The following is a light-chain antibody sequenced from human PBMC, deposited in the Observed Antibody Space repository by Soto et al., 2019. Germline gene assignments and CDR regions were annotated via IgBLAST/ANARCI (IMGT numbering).Light chain of an antibody. CDR1: QSISSW. Sequence: DIQMTQSPSTLSASVGARVTITCRASQSISSWLAWYQQKPGKAPKLLLYKASILESGVPSRFSGSGSGTEFTLTISSLQPDDFATYYCQQYNSYSWTFGQGTKVEIK. CDR3: QQYNSYSWT. V-gene: IGKV1-5*03. J-gene: IGKJ1*01. CDR2: KAS.